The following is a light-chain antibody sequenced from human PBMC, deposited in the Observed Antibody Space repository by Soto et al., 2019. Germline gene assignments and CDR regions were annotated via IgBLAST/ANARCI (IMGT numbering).Light chain of an antibody. CDR3: QQTYSTPGT. CDR1: ESINIY. V-gene: IGKV1-39*01. CDR2: AAS. J-gene: IGKJ1*01. Sequence: DIQMTQSPTSLSASVGDRVSITCRASESINIYLNWYQKKSGEAPKLLIYAASSLQSGVPSRFSGSGAGTGFTLTISSLQPEDFATYYCQQTYSTPGTFGQGNKVEIK.